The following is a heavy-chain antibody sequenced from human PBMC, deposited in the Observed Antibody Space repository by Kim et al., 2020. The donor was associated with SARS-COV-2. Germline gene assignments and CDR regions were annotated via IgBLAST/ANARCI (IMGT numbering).Heavy chain of an antibody. CDR3: ARRAFGEEMDY. V-gene: IGHV5-51*01. J-gene: IGHJ4*02. D-gene: IGHD3-10*01. Sequence: RDSPSFQGQVTISADKSISTAYLQWSSLKASDTAMYYCARRAFGEEMDYWGQGTLVTVSS.